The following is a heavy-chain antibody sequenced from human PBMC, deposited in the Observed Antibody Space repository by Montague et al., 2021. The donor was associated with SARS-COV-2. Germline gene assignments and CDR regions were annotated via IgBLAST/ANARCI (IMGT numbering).Heavy chain of an antibody. CDR3: ATTGGPTTVAGPFDY. D-gene: IGHD6-19*01. CDR1: GGSISSGGYY. V-gene: IGHV4-39*01. J-gene: IGHJ4*02. Sequence: SETLSLTCTVPGGSISSGGYYWDWIRQPPGMGLEWIGTIYYSRSTDYNPSLKSRVTISVDTSRNQFSLKVSAVTAADTAVYYCATTGGPTTVAGPFDYWGQGTPVTVSS. CDR2: IYYSRST.